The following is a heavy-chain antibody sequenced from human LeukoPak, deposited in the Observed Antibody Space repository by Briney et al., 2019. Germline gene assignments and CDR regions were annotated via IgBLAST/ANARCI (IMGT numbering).Heavy chain of an antibody. CDR1: GYTFNSYA. D-gene: IGHD1-1*01. Sequence: ASVKVSCKASGYTFNSYAMHWVRQAPGQRLEWMGWISAYNGNTNYAQKLQGRVTMTTDTSTSTAYMELRSLRSDDTAVYYCASWYNDYWGQGTLVTVSS. CDR2: ISAYNGNT. V-gene: IGHV1-18*01. J-gene: IGHJ4*02. CDR3: ASWYNDY.